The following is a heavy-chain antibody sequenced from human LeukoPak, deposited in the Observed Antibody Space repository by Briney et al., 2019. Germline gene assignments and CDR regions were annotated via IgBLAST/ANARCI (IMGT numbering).Heavy chain of an antibody. CDR1: GFTFDDYA. CDR3: AKGLRGNYDH. V-gene: IGHV3-9*01. D-gene: IGHD1-26*01. CDR2: ISWNSGSI. J-gene: IGHJ5*02. Sequence: GRSLRLSCAASGFTFDDYAMHWVRQAPGKGLEWVSGISWNSGSIGYADSVKGRFTISRDNSKNTLYLQMNSLRAEDTALYYCAKGLRGNYDHWGQGTLVTVSS.